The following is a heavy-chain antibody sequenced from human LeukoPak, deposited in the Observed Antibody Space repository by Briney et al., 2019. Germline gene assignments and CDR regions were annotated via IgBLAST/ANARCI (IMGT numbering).Heavy chain of an antibody. CDR1: GGTFSSYA. Sequence: ASVKVSCKASGGTFSSYAISWVRQAPGQGLEWMGRIIPIFGTANYAQKFQGRVTITTDGSTSTAYMELSSLRSEDTAVYYCASLGYYDSSGYGYWGQGTLVTVSS. CDR3: ASLGYYDSSGYGY. V-gene: IGHV1-69*05. D-gene: IGHD3-22*01. J-gene: IGHJ4*02. CDR2: IIPIFGTA.